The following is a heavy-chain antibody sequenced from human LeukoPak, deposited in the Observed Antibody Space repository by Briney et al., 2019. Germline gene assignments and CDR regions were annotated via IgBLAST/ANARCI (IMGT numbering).Heavy chain of an antibody. CDR2: IPYDGSNK. J-gene: IGHJ6*03. CDR1: GFAFSRYG. V-gene: IGHV3-30*02. Sequence: HPGGSLRLSCAASGFAFSRYGMHWVRQAPGKGLEWVAFIPYDGSNKYYADSVKGRFTISRDNSKNTLYLQMNSLRAEDTAVYYCAKGVGGSANYYYMDVWGKGTTVTVSS. D-gene: IGHD3-10*01. CDR3: AKGVGGSANYYYMDV.